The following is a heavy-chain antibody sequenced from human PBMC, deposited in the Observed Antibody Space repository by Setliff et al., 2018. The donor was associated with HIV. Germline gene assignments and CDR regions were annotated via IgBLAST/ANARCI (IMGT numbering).Heavy chain of an antibody. D-gene: IGHD2-8*01. J-gene: IGHJ3*02. V-gene: IGHV1-18*01. CDR1: GYTFTNQY. Sequence: GASVKVSCKASGYTFTNQYISWVRQAPGQGLQWMGWISPHNGNTKFDEKFQGRVTMTTDPSTNTVYMQLGSLQSDDTAVYYCAKGYSWSVVGALDIWGQGTMVTVSS. CDR3: AKGYSWSVVGALDI. CDR2: ISPHNGNT.